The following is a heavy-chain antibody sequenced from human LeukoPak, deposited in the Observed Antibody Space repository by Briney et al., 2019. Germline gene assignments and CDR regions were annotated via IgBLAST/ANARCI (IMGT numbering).Heavy chain of an antibody. Sequence: GGSLRLSCAASGFTFSIYSMNWVRQAPGKGLEWVSSISSSSSYIYYADSVKGRFTISRDNAKNSLYLQMNSLRAEDTAVYYCARDSYYDSSGYYYVRAFDIWGQGTMVTVSS. CDR3: ARDSYYDSSGYYYVRAFDI. CDR1: GFTFSIYS. J-gene: IGHJ3*02. D-gene: IGHD3-22*01. CDR2: ISSSSSYI. V-gene: IGHV3-21*01.